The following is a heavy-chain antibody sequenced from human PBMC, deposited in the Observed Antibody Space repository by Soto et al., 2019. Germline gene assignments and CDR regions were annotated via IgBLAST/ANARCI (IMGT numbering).Heavy chain of an antibody. V-gene: IGHV4-59*01. J-gene: IGHJ2*01. CDR1: GGSISRYY. Sequence: SETLSLTCTVSGGSISRYYWSWIRQPPGKGLEWIGYIYYSGSTNYNPSLKSRVTISVDTSKNQFSLKLSSVTAADTAVYYCARVYSKVVVVTATPSWYFDLWGRGTLVTVSS. CDR3: ARVYSKVVVVTATPSWYFDL. CDR2: IYYSGST. D-gene: IGHD2-21*02.